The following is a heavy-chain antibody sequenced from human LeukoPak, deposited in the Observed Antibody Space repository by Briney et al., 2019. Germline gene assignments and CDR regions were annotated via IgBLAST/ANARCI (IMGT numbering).Heavy chain of an antibody. J-gene: IGHJ4*02. CDR2: ISESGAIT. D-gene: IGHD3-9*01. V-gene: IGHV3-23*01. CDR3: AVSVRFERVWHYFNN. CDR1: GFTFSSYA. Sequence: GGTLRLSCAASGFTFSSYAMNWVRQAPGKGLKWVSGISESGAITHYADSVEGRFTISRDNSKTTVFLQMNSLRAEDTAVYYCAVSVRFERVWHYFNNWGQGTQVTVSS.